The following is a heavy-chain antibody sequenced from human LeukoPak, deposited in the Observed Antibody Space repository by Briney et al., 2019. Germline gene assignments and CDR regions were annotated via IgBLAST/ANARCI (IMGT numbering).Heavy chain of an antibody. CDR2: INHSGST. CDR3: ARDLVGYSSSPLGAELNWFDP. J-gene: IGHJ5*02. D-gene: IGHD6-6*01. CDR1: GGSFSGYY. Sequence: PSETLSLTCAVYGGSFSGYYWSWIRQPPGKGLEWIGEINHSGSTNYNPSLKSRVTISVDTSKNQFSLKLSSVTAADTAVYYCARDLVGYSSSPLGAELNWFDPWGQGTLVTVSS. V-gene: IGHV4-34*01.